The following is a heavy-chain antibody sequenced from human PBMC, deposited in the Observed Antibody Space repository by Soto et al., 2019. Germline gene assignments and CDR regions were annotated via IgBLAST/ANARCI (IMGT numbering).Heavy chain of an antibody. V-gene: IGHV3-23*01. Sequence: EVQLLESGGGLGQPGGSLRLSCAASGFTFSNYAMTWVRQVPGKGLEWVSIITSSGGSTYYADSVKGRFTISRDNSKNTLYLQVYSLRAEDTAVYYCAKGSLLWFGESPSYFDYWGQGTLVTVSS. CDR3: AKGSLLWFGESPSYFDY. J-gene: IGHJ4*02. D-gene: IGHD3-10*01. CDR2: ITSSGGST. CDR1: GFTFSNYA.